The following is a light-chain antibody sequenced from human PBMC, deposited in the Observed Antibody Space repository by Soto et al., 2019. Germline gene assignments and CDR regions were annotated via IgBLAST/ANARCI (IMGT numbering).Light chain of an antibody. CDR1: SRDLGTYNY. V-gene: IGLV2-14*03. CDR2: DVR. Sequence: QSVLTQPASVSGSPGQSITISCIGTSRDLGTYNYVSWYQQHPDKAPKLIIYDVRHRPSGISYRYSCSKAGDTASLIIPGLQAEDEADYYCFASSSKICTNVLGRGTKGTVL. CDR3: FASSSKICTNV. J-gene: IGLJ1*01.